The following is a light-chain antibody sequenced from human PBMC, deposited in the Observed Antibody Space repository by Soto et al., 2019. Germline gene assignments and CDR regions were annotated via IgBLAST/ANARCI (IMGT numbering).Light chain of an antibody. Sequence: DIQMTQSPSSLSASIGDTVAITCRASQNINAYLNWYQQRPGKAPKLLIFAASSLQSGVPSRFSGSGSGTEFTLTINSLEPEDFAVYYCQQYTQSLWTFGPGTKVEIK. CDR3: QQYTQSLWT. J-gene: IGKJ1*01. V-gene: IGKV1-39*01. CDR2: AAS. CDR1: QNINAY.